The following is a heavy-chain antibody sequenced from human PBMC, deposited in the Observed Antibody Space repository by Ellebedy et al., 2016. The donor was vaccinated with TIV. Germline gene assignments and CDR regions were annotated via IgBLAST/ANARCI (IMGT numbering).Heavy chain of an antibody. J-gene: IGHJ3*02. Sequence: GESLKISCAASGFTVSNNYMNWVRQAPGKGLELVADISYGGTHMYYADSVRGRFTIARDNSKNTLYLQMSSLSTEDTAVYYCARGLISGYYAGHAFDIWGQGTMVTVSS. CDR1: GFTVSNNY. CDR3: ARGLISGYYAGHAFDI. V-gene: IGHV3-30-3*01. CDR2: ISYGGTHM. D-gene: IGHD3-22*01.